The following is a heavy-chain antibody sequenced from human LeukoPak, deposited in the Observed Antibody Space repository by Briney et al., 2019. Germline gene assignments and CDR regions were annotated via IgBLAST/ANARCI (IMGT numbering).Heavy chain of an antibody. J-gene: IGHJ3*02. CDR3: ARDHDGGHFAFDI. CDR2: MYYSGST. Sequence: KPSETLSLTCSVSGGSISSSRYYWGWIRQPPGKGLEWIGSMYYSGSTYYNPSLKSRVTISVDTSKNQFSLKVTSVTAADTAVYYCARDHDGGHFAFDIWGQGTMVFVSS. D-gene: IGHD3-16*01. CDR1: GGSISSSRYY. V-gene: IGHV4-39*07.